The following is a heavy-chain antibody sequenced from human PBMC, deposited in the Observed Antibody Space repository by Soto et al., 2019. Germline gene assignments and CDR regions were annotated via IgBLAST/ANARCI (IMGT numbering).Heavy chain of an antibody. J-gene: IGHJ4*02. CDR2: ISYDGSNK. D-gene: IGHD6-13*01. V-gene: IGHV3-30-3*01. Sequence: QVQLVESGGGVVQPGRSLRLSCAASGFTFSSYAMHWVRQAPGKGLEWVAVISYDGSNKYYADSVKGRFTISRDNSKNTLYLQMNSLRAEDTAVYYCAVIAAAGNFDYWGQGTLLTVSS. CDR1: GFTFSSYA. CDR3: AVIAAAGNFDY.